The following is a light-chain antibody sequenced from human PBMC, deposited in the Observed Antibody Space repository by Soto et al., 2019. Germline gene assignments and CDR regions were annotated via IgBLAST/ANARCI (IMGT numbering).Light chain of an antibody. V-gene: IGLV3-1*01. J-gene: IGLJ2*01. CDR1: TLGSKF. CDR2: EDT. Sequence: SSELTQPPSVSVSPGQTANITCSGNTLGSKFVFWYQQKAGQSPMVVIYEDTKRPSGIPERFSGSNSGNTATLTISGTQAMDKADFYCQAWDSGTVVFGGGTKLTVL. CDR3: QAWDSGTVV.